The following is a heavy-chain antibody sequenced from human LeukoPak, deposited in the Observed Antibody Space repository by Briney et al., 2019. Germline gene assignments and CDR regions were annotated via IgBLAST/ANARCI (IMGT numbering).Heavy chain of an antibody. CDR3: AKPISGGLAVTADWFHP. CDR1: GFAFSVYA. V-gene: IGHV3-23*01. D-gene: IGHD6-19*01. Sequence: PGGSLKLSCAASGFAFSVYAMSWLRQPPGKGLEWVSTINANSGTTSYAASVRGRFSISRDNSNNTFYLQLNTLRADDTATYYCAKPISGGLAVTADWFHPWGQGTLVVVSS. J-gene: IGHJ5*01. CDR2: INANSGTT.